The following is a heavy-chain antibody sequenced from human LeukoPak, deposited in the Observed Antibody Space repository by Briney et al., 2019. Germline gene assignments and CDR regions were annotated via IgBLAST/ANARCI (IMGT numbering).Heavy chain of an antibody. V-gene: IGHV5-51*01. CDR2: IFPGDSET. CDR1: RNTFTNYW. Sequence: GKALKISCKGSRNTFTNYWIGWVRQLPGKGLEWMGIIFPGDSETRYSPSFQGQVTMSVDKSTSTAYLQWASLKASDTAIYFCARLSTRLLDHWGQGNRVTVSS. CDR3: ARLSTRLLDH. J-gene: IGHJ4*02. D-gene: IGHD3-3*01.